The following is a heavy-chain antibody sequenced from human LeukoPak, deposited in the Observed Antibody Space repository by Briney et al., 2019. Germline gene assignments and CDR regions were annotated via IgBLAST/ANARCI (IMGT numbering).Heavy chain of an antibody. CDR3: VRGGHIGLDY. D-gene: IGHD2-21*01. J-gene: IGHJ4*02. V-gene: IGHV3-13*01. Sequence: SGGSLRLSCAASGFTFSGFDMHWVRQATGGGLEWVSSIASAGDTYYVDSVRGRFTISRENAKNSLYLQMNSLRAGDTAVYYCVRGGHIGLDYWGQGTLVTVSS. CDR1: GFTFSGFD. CDR2: IASAGDT.